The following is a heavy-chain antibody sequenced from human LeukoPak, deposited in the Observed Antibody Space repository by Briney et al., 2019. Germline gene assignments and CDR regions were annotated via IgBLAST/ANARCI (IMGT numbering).Heavy chain of an antibody. CDR2: IYYSGVT. CDR1: GGSISSYY. Sequence: KPSETLSLTCTVSGGSISSYYWSWIRQPPGKGLEWIGFIYYSGVTNHNPPLKSRVTISVDTSKNQFSLRLSSVTAADTAVYYCTRSITTNPFDYWGQGTLVTVSS. V-gene: IGHV4-59*01. J-gene: IGHJ4*02. CDR3: TRSITTNPFDY. D-gene: IGHD6-6*01.